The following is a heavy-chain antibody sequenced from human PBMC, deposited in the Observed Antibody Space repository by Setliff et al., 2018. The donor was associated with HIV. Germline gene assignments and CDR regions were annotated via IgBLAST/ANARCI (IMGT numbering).Heavy chain of an antibody. D-gene: IGHD3-16*01. CDR1: GYTFTDYY. CDR2: INPNSGVT. J-gene: IGHJ5*02. CDR3: ARDRGTPEKCLDP. V-gene: IGHV1-2*06. Sequence: GASVKVSCKTSGYTFTDYYIHWVRQAPGQGLEWMGRINPNSGVTNYTQKFQGRVAMTRDTLYLQMSSLRPDDTALYYCARDRGTPEKCLDPWGQGTLVTVSS.